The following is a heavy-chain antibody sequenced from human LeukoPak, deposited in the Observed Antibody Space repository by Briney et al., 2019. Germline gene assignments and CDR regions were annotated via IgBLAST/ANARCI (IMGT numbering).Heavy chain of an antibody. V-gene: IGHV3-30*02. J-gene: IGHJ3*02. CDR2: IRYDGSNK. D-gene: IGHD3-10*01. Sequence: GGSLRLSCAASGFTFSSYGMHWVRQAPGKGLEWVAFIRYDGSNKYYADSVKGRFIISRDNSKNTLYLQMNSLRAEDTAVYYCAKDPHGSCDAFDIWGQGTMVTVSS. CDR3: AKDPHGSCDAFDI. CDR1: GFTFSSYG.